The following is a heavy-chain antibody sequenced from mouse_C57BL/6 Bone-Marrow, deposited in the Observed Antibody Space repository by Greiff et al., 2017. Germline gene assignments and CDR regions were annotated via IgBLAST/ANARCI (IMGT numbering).Heavy chain of an antibody. J-gene: IGHJ4*01. CDR1: GYTFTSYW. V-gene: IGHV1-64*01. CDR3: ARNLGAIDY. D-gene: IGHD4-1*01. Sequence: QVQLQQPGAELVKPGASVKLSCKASGYTFTSYWMHWVKQRPGQGLEWIGMINPNSGSTNYNEKFKSKATLTVATSSSTAYMQRSSLTSEDSAVYYCARNLGAIDYWGQGTSVTVSS. CDR2: INPNSGST.